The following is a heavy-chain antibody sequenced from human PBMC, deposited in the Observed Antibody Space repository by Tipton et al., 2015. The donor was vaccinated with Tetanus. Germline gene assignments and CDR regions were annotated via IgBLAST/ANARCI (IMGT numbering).Heavy chain of an antibody. CDR3: ARQTLSLDRLFKPPDVLDL. D-gene: IGHD1-1*01. CDR2: IYYSGST. Sequence: TLSLTCTVSGGSISSNYWSWIRQPPGKGLEWIGNIYYSGSTNYNPSLKSRVTISVDTSKNLFSLGLSSVTAADTSVYYCARQTLSLDRLFKPPDVLDLWGQGTMVTVSS. CDR1: GGSISSNY. J-gene: IGHJ3*01. V-gene: IGHV4-59*08.